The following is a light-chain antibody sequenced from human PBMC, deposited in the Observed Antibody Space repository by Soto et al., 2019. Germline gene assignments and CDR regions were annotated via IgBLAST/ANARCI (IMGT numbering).Light chain of an antibody. CDR3: EQYGSSRT. V-gene: IGKV3-20*01. Sequence: EIVLTQSPGTLSLSPGERATLSCRASQSVSSSYLAWYQQKPGQAPRLLIYGATSRATGIPDRFGGRGSGTAITLTISRLEPEDFAVYYCEQYGSSRTFAQGTKVEIK. CDR1: QSVSSSY. CDR2: GAT. J-gene: IGKJ1*01.